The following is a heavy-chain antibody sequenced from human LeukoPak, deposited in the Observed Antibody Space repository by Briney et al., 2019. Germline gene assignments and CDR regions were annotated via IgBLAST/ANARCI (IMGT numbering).Heavy chain of an antibody. CDR3: ARDGVEMATYYYYAMDV. J-gene: IGHJ6*02. D-gene: IGHD5-24*01. Sequence: ASVKVSCKASDFTFTSYGFNWVRQAPGQGLEWMGWISAYSGNTNFAQKFQGRVTMTTDTSTRTVYMELRSLRSDDTAVYYCARDGVEMATYYYYAMDVWGQGTTVTVSS. CDR1: DFTFTSYG. CDR2: ISAYSGNT. V-gene: IGHV1-18*04.